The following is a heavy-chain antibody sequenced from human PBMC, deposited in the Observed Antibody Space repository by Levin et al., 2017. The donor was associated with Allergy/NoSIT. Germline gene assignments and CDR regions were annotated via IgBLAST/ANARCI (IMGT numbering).Heavy chain of an antibody. V-gene: IGHV4-30-2*01. CDR3: ARSSSSHYFDY. J-gene: IGHJ4*02. CDR1: GGSISSGGYS. D-gene: IGHD6-6*01. CDR2: IYHSGST. Sequence: SETLSLTCAVSGGSISSGGYSWSWIRQPPGKGLEWIGYIYHSGSTYYNPSLKSRVTISVDRSKNQFSLKLSSVTAADTAVYYCARSSSSHYFDYWGQGTLVTVSS.